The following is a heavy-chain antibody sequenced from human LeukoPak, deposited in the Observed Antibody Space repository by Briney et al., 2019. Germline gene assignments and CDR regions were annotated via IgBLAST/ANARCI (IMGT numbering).Heavy chain of an antibody. V-gene: IGHV1-18*01. Sequence: GASVKVSCKASGYTFTSYGISWMRQAPGQGLEWMGWISAYNGNTNYAQKLQGRVTMTTDTSTSTAYMELRSLRSDDTAVYYCARVTYYYDSSGYGFDYWGQGTLVTVSS. CDR2: ISAYNGNT. CDR1: GYTFTSYG. J-gene: IGHJ4*02. CDR3: ARVTYYYDSSGYGFDY. D-gene: IGHD3-22*01.